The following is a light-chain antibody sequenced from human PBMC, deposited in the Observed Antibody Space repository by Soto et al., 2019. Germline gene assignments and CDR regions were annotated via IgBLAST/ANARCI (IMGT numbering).Light chain of an antibody. CDR1: SADVGGYNY. CDR3: VSYTRHSFYV. Sequence: QSALSQPASVSGSPGQSITLSCTGTSADVGGYNYVSRYQQRPGKAPQLLIHEVNNRPSGVSFRFSGFKSGDTASLTIYGLQADDEGIYYFVSYTRHSFYVFGTGTKVTVL. CDR2: EVN. V-gene: IGLV2-14*01. J-gene: IGLJ1*01.